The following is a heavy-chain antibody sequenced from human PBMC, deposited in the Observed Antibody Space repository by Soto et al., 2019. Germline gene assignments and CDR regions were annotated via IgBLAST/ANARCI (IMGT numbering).Heavy chain of an antibody. CDR3: ARHWPKRLTIFGVARSQWCFEP. CDR1: GGSISSYY. D-gene: IGHD3-3*01. CDR2: IYYSGST. V-gene: IGHV4-59*08. J-gene: IGHJ5*02. Sequence: PSETLSLTCTVSGGSISSYYWSWIRQPPGKGLEWIGYIYYSGSTNYNPSLKRRVTISVDTSKNQFSLKLSSVTAADTAVYYCARHWPKRLTIFGVARSQWCFEPWGQGTLVPV.